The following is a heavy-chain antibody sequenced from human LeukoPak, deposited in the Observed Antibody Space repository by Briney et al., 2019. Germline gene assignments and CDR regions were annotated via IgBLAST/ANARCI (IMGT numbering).Heavy chain of an antibody. Sequence: SETLSLTCTVSGGSISSYYWSWIRQPPGKGLEWIGYIYYSGSTNYNPSLKSRVTISVDTSKNQFSLKLSSVTAADTAVYYCARLSSSFGSDFDYWGQGTLVTVSS. D-gene: IGHD6-6*01. CDR2: IYYSGST. J-gene: IGHJ4*02. CDR1: GGSISSYY. CDR3: ARLSSSFGSDFDY. V-gene: IGHV4-59*01.